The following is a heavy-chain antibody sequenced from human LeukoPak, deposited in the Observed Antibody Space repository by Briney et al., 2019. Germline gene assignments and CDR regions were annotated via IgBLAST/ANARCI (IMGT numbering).Heavy chain of an antibody. Sequence: SGGSLRLSCSASGFTFSSYAMHWVRQAPGKGLEYVSAISSNGGSTYYADPVKGRFTISRDNSKNTLYLQMNSLRAEDTAVYYCAKEVSEYYYYYYGMDVWGQGTTVTVSS. CDR3: AKEVSEYYYYYYGMDV. CDR1: GFTFSSYA. J-gene: IGHJ6*02. V-gene: IGHV3-64*04. CDR2: ISSNGGST.